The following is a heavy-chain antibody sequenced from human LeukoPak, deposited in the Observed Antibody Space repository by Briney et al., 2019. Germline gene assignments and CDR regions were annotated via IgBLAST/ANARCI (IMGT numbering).Heavy chain of an antibody. CDR3: ARAAAAGPHYYYGMDV. D-gene: IGHD6-13*01. CDR1: GGSISGYY. Sequence: PSETLSLTCSVSGGSISGYYWSWIRQPPGKGPEWIGYIYYSGSTNYNPSLKSRVTISVDTSKNQFSLKLTSLTAADTAVYYCARAAAAGPHYYYGMDVWGKATTVTVSS. V-gene: IGHV4-59*01. J-gene: IGHJ6*04. CDR2: IYYSGST.